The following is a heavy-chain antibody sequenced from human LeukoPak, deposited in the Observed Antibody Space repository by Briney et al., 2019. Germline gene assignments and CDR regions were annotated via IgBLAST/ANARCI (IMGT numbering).Heavy chain of an antibody. D-gene: IGHD2-2*01. CDR2: IHYSGST. Sequence: SETLSLTCTVSGGSISSSSYYWGWIRQPPGRGLEWIGSIHYSGSTYYNPSLKSRVTISVDTSKNQFSLKLSSVTAADTAVYYCARHEDIVVVPAAARGAFDIWGQGTMVTVSS. CDR3: ARHEDIVVVPAAARGAFDI. J-gene: IGHJ3*02. V-gene: IGHV4-39*01. CDR1: GGSISSSSYY.